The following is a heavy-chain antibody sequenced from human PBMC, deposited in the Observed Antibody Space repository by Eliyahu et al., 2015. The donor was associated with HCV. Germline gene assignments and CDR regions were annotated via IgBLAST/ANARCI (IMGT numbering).Heavy chain of an antibody. V-gene: IGHV4-59*01. Sequence: QVQLQESGPGLVKPSETLSLTCTVSGGSITTYYWSWIRQHPGKGLEWIGYIHYSGSTNYNPXLKSRVTISLDTSKNQFSLNLTSVTAADTAMYYCASGGGGIAVTGTGGWFDPWGQGTLVTVSS. CDR2: IHYSGST. CDR3: ASGGGGIAVTGTGGWFDP. CDR1: GGSITTYY. D-gene: IGHD6-19*01. J-gene: IGHJ5*02.